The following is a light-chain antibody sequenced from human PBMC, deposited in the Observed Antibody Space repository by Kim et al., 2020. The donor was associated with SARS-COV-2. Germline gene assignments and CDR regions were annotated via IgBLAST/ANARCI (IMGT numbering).Light chain of an antibody. CDR3: QQYNSYPIT. Sequence: ASVGDRVTISCRASKDISNHLLWFQQKPGKGPKSLIYTTSTLHSGGPSKFSGSGSGTDFTLTINSLQPEDFATYFCQQYNSYPITFGQGTRLEIK. CDR1: KDISNH. J-gene: IGKJ5*01. CDR2: TTS. V-gene: IGKV1-16*02.